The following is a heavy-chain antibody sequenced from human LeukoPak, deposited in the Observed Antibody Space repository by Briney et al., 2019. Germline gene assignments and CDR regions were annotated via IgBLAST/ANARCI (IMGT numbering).Heavy chain of an antibody. J-gene: IGHJ5*02. CDR1: GGSISSGSYY. D-gene: IGHD5-18*01. CDR3: ARDHGMGAYSYGYPYNWFDP. V-gene: IGHV4-61*02. CDR2: IYTSGSI. Sequence: SETLSLTCTVSGGSISSGSYYWSWIRQPAGKGLEWIGRIYTSGSINYNPSLGSRVTISIDTSKNQFSLKLTSVTAADTAVYYCARDHGMGAYSYGYPYNWFDPWGQGTLVTVSS.